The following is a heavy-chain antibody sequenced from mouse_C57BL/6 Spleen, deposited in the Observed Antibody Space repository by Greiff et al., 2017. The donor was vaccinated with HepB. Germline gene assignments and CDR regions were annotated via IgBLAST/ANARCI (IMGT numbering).Heavy chain of an antibody. CDR1: GYAFSSSW. D-gene: IGHD1-1*01. CDR2: IYPGDGDT. Sequence: VKLVESGPELVKPGASVKISCKASGYAFSSSWMNWVKQRPGKGLEWIGRIYPGDGDTNYNGKFKGKATLTADKSSSTAYMQLSSLTSEDSAVYFCARSPFYYGSSYWYFDVWGTGTTVTVSS. J-gene: IGHJ1*03. V-gene: IGHV1-82*01. CDR3: ARSPFYYGSSYWYFDV.